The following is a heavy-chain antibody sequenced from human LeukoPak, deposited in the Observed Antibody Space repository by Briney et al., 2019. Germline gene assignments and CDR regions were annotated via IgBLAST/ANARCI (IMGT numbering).Heavy chain of an antibody. CDR1: GFTFSSYS. D-gene: IGHD2/OR15-2a*01. Sequence: GGSLRLSCAASGFTFSSYSMNWVRQAPGKGLEWVSSISSSSSYIYYADSVKGRFTISRDNSKNTLYLQMNSLRAEDTAVYYCAKAGNIRFDYWGQGTLVTVSS. J-gene: IGHJ4*02. CDR2: ISSSSSYI. V-gene: IGHV3-21*04. CDR3: AKAGNIRFDY.